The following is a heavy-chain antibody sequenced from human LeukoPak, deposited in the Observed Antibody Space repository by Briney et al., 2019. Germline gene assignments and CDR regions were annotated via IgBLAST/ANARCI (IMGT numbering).Heavy chain of an antibody. CDR3: ARETTAHGYFDY. D-gene: IGHD4-17*01. CDR2: LYFSGTT. Sequence: PSETLSLTCTVSGGSINSASHYWGWIRQPADKGLEWIGRLYFSGTTNYNPSLTSRVTISLDTSKNQFSLKLSSVTAADTAVYYCARETTAHGYFDYWGQGTLVTVSS. V-gene: IGHV4-61*02. CDR1: GGSINSASHY. J-gene: IGHJ4*02.